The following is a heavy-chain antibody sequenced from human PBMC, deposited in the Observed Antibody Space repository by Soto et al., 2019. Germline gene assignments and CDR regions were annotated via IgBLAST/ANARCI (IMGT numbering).Heavy chain of an antibody. CDR1: GASISRYY. V-gene: IGHV4-59*12. Sequence: PSETLSLTCTVSGASISRYYRSWIRQSPGKGLEWIGYLYNTGSTIYNPSLKSRVTISVDRSKNQFSLKLSSVTAADTAVYYCARVPDRWGQGTLVTVSS. J-gene: IGHJ5*02. CDR2: LYNTGST. D-gene: IGHD2-2*01. CDR3: ARVPDR.